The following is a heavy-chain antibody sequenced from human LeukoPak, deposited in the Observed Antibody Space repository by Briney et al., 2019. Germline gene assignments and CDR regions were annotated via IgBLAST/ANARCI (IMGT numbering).Heavy chain of an antibody. Sequence: PGGSLRLSCAASGFTFSSYGMHWVRRAPGKGLEWVAVIWYGGSNKYYADSVKGRFTISRDNSKNTLYLQMNSLRAEDTAVYYCAKDGAIAAAGTGTGIDYWGQGTLVTVSS. D-gene: IGHD6-13*01. J-gene: IGHJ4*02. V-gene: IGHV3-30*02. CDR3: AKDGAIAAAGTGTGIDY. CDR1: GFTFSSYG. CDR2: IWYGGSNK.